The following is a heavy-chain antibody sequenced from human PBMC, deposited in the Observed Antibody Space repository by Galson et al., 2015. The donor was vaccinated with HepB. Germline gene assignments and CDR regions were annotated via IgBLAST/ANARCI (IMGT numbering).Heavy chain of an antibody. CDR2: INAGNGNT. V-gene: IGHV1-3*01. CDR3: ARAPGLYDSSGYYNLECDY. D-gene: IGHD3-22*01. Sequence: SVKVSCKASGYTFTSYAMHWVRQAPGQRLEWMGWINAGNGNTKYSQKFQGRVTITRDTSASTAYMELSSLRSEDTAVYYCARAPGLYDSSGYYNLECDYWGQGTLVTVSS. CDR1: GYTFTSYA. J-gene: IGHJ4*02.